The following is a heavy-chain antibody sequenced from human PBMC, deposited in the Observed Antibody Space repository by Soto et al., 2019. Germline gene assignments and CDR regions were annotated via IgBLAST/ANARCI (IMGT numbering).Heavy chain of an antibody. CDR3: ARGGRRSPAMDV. CDR2: INYSGST. V-gene: IGHV4-31*03. CDR1: GGSIRSGGYY. Sequence: QVQLQESGPELVRPSQTLSLTCTVSGGSIRSGGYYWSWIRQNPGKGLEWIGYINYSGSTYYNPSLKSRVTISVDTSKNQFSLKLSSVTAADTAVYCCARGGRRSPAMDVWGQGTTVTFSS. J-gene: IGHJ6*02.